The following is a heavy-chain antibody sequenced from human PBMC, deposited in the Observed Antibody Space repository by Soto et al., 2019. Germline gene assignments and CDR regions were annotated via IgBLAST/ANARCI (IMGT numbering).Heavy chain of an antibody. CDR1: GFTFSSYG. CDR3: AKHFIAAADALDI. J-gene: IGHJ3*02. CDR2: ISYDGSNK. Sequence: GGSLRLSCAASGFTFSSYGMHWVRQAPGKGLEWVAVISYDGSNKYYADSVKGRFTISRDNSKNTLYLQMNSLRAEDTAVYYCAKHFIAAADALDIWGQGTMVTVSS. D-gene: IGHD6-13*01. V-gene: IGHV3-30*18.